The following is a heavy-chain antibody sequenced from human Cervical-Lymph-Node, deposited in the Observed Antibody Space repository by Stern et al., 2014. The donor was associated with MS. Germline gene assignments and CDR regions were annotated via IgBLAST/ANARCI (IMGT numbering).Heavy chain of an antibody. CDR2: SWYDGTNE. J-gene: IGHJ3*02. Sequence: MQLVDSGGGVVQPGRSLRLSCATSGFTFSRYGMHWVRQAPGKGLEWVAVSWYDGTNEFYADSVKGRFTISRDNSNNTLYLQMNSLRAEDTAVYFCARDETPMAPGGFDIWGRGTMVTVSS. D-gene: IGHD5-18*01. V-gene: IGHV3-33*01. CDR1: GFTFSRYG. CDR3: ARDETPMAPGGFDI.